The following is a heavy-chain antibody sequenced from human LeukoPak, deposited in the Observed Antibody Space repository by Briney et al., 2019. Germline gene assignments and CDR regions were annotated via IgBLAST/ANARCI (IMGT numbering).Heavy chain of an antibody. V-gene: IGHV3-48*02. Sequence: GGSLRLSCAASGFTFSSYSMNWVRQAPGKGLEWVSYISSSSSTIYYADSVKGRFTISRDNAKSSLYLQKNSLRDEDTAVYYCAREGGLYYYYGMDVWGQGTTVTVSS. CDR2: ISSSSSTI. J-gene: IGHJ6*02. CDR1: GFTFSSYS. CDR3: AREGGLYYYYGMDV. D-gene: IGHD1-26*01.